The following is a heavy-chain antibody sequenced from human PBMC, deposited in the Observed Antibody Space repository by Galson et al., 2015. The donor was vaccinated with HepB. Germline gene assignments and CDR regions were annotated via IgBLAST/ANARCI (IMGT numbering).Heavy chain of an antibody. D-gene: IGHD3-10*01. CDR3: ARVFALTMVRGVTTTFDY. Sequence: SLRLSCAASGFTFSSYAMHWVRQAPGQGLEWVAVISYAGSNKYYADSVKGRFTISRDNSKNTLYLQMNSLRAEDTAVYYCARVFALTMVRGVTTTFDYWGQGTLVTVSS. V-gene: IGHV3-30*04. CDR2: ISYAGSNK. CDR1: GFTFSSYA. J-gene: IGHJ4*02.